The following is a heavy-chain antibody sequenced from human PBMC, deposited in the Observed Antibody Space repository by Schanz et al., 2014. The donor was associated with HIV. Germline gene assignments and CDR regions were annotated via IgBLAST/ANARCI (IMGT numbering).Heavy chain of an antibody. CDR1: GFIFSSYG. D-gene: IGHD1-1*01. V-gene: IGHV3-33*06. J-gene: IGHJ4*02. Sequence: QVRLVESGGGVVQPGRSLRLSCAASGFIFSSYGMHWVRQAPGKGLEWVAVILYDGSNKYYADSVKGRFTISRDNSKNTLYLQMNSLRAEDTAVYYCAKRRDSGYAYFDYWGQGTLVTVSS. CDR3: AKRRDSGYAYFDY. CDR2: ILYDGSNK.